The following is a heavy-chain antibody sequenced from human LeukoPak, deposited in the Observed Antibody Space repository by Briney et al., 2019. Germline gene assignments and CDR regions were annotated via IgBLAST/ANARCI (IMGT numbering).Heavy chain of an antibody. Sequence: ASVKVSCKASGYTFTGYYMHWVRQAPGQGLEWMGWINPNSGGTNYAQKFQGRVTMTRDTSISTAYKELSRLRSDDTAVYYCAREMATIEGFDYWGQGTLVTVSS. CDR1: GYTFTGYY. V-gene: IGHV1-2*02. CDR2: INPNSGGT. CDR3: AREMATIEGFDY. D-gene: IGHD5-24*01. J-gene: IGHJ4*02.